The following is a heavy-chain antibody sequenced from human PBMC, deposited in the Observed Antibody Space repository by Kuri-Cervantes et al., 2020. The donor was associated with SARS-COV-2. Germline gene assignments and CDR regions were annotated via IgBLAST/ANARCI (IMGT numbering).Heavy chain of an antibody. Sequence: GSLRLSCTVSGGSIISSTFYWGWIRQPPVKGLKWIGSIDYSGSTYYNPSLKSRVTISVDTSKNQFSLKLSSVTAADTAVYYCARRKYAGYMDVWGKGTTVTVSS. CDR2: IDYSGST. D-gene: IGHD2-2*01. CDR1: GGSIISSTFY. J-gene: IGHJ6*03. V-gene: IGHV4-39*01. CDR3: ARRKYAGYMDV.